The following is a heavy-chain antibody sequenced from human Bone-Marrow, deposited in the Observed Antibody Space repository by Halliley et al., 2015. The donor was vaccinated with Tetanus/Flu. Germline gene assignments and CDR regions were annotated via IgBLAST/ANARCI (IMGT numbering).Heavy chain of an antibody. CDR2: IYDVGSGT. CDR3: AKGYGSGTFNELDY. CDR1: GFTFSSYA. V-gene: IGHV3-23*01. J-gene: IGHJ4*02. Sequence: SLRLSCAASGFTFSSYAMSWVRQAPGKGLERVSGIYDVGSGTFYADSVRGRFTVSRDNSKNMVYLQMNSLGAEDTVVYYCAKGYGSGTFNELDYWGQGTLVTVSS. D-gene: IGHD3-10*01.